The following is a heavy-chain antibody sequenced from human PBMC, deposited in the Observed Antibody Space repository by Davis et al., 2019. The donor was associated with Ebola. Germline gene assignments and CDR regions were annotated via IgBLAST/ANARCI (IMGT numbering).Heavy chain of an antibody. CDR3: ARGMGEVALN. CDR2: ITTNTASP. J-gene: IGHJ4*02. D-gene: IGHD3-16*01. V-gene: IGHV7-4-1*02. CDR1: GYPFTDFA. Sequence: ASVKVSCKASGYPFTDFAINWLRQAPGQRFEWLGWITTNTASPTYARGFSERFVFSLDTSVDTAFLQINNLRAEDTAIYYCARGMGEVALNWGQGTLVTVSS.